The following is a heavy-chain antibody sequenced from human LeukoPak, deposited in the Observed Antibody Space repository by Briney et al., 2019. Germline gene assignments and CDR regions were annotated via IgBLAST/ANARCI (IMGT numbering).Heavy chain of an antibody. J-gene: IGHJ4*02. V-gene: IGHV3-64D*09. Sequence: GGSLRLSCSASGFPFSSYAMHWVRQAPGKGLEYVSAISSNGGSTYYADSVKGRFTISRDNSKNTLYLQMSSLRAEDTAVYYCVKDGSDSSGYYPFDYWGQGNLVTVSS. CDR1: GFPFSSYA. CDR3: VKDGSDSSGYYPFDY. CDR2: ISSNGGST. D-gene: IGHD3-22*01.